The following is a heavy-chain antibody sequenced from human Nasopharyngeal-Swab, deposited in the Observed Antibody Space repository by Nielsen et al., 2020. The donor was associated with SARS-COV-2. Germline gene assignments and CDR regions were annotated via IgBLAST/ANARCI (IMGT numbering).Heavy chain of an antibody. CDR3: ARSGYSSRHYDN. V-gene: IGHV7-4-1*02. CDR1: GYTFTSYA. J-gene: IGHJ4*02. Sequence: ASVKVSCKASGYTFTSYAVNWVRQAPGQGLEWMGWINTNTGNANYAHGFTGRFVFSLDTSVTTASVEIISLEAEDTAVYYCARSGYSSRHYDNWGQGTLVTVSS. D-gene: IGHD6-13*01. CDR2: INTNTGNA.